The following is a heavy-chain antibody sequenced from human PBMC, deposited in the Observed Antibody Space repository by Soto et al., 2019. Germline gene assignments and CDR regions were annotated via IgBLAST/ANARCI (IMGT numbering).Heavy chain of an antibody. CDR3: ARELDYWYFDL. J-gene: IGHJ2*01. CDR1: GYTFSYYN. Sequence: VQIVQSGAEVKKPGASVKLSCKGSGYTFSYYNVHWVRQAPGQRLEWMGWIHADNGNAKYSQKFQGRVTITRDPSGNTAYMELSNLRSEDTAVYYCARELDYWYFDLWGRGTLVTVSS. D-gene: IGHD1-1*01. CDR2: IHADNGNA. V-gene: IGHV1-3*01.